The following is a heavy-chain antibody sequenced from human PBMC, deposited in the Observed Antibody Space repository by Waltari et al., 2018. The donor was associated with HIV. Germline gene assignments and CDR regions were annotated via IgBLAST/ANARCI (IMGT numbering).Heavy chain of an antibody. CDR3: ARVPYDSSGLDAFDI. D-gene: IGHD3-22*01. Sequence: QVQLQESGPGLVKPSETLSLTCTVSGGSISSYYWSWLRQPPGKGLEWIGYIYYSGSTNYNPSLKSRVTISVDTSKSQFSLKLSSVTAADTAVYYCARVPYDSSGLDAFDIWGQGTMVTVSS. V-gene: IGHV4-59*01. J-gene: IGHJ3*02. CDR1: GGSISSYY. CDR2: IYYSGST.